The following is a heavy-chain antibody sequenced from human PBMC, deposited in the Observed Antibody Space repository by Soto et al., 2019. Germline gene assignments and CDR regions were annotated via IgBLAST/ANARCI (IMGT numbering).Heavy chain of an antibody. D-gene: IGHD3-10*01. CDR3: AVAVRTTNKNFDY. J-gene: IGHJ4*02. CDR1: GFTLSDYT. V-gene: IGHV3-21*04. CDR2: ISSSGDYI. Sequence: GGSLRLSCAASGFTLSDYTMNWVRQAPGKGLEWVSSISSSGDYIYYADSLKGRFTISRDSPKSSLYLQMNSLRSEDTAVYYCAVAVRTTNKNFDYCGEGTLVTVSS.